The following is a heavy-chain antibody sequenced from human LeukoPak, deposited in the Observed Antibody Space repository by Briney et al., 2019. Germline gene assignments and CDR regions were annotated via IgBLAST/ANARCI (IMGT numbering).Heavy chain of an antibody. D-gene: IGHD2-8*01. CDR3: AKDPVLATPTFNWFDP. CDR1: GFTFSSYA. Sequence: PGGSLRLSCAASGFTFSSYAMSWVRQAPGKGLEWVSAISGSGGSTYYADSVKGRFTISRDNSKNTLYLQMNSLRAEDTAVYYCAKDPVLATPTFNWFDPWGQGTLVTVSS. J-gene: IGHJ5*02. CDR2: ISGSGGST. V-gene: IGHV3-23*01.